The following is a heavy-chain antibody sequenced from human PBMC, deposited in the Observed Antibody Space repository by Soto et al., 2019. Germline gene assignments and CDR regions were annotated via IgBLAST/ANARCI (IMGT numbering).Heavy chain of an antibody. J-gene: IGHJ4*02. V-gene: IGHV6-1*01. CDR3: ARAEEYSGRPFDF. CDR1: GDTVSTNSAA. D-gene: IGHD1-26*01. CDR2: TYYRSKWYT. Sequence: SQTLSLTWAISGDTVSTNSAAWNWIRQSPSRGLEWLGRTYYRSKWYTDYALSVKSRITINPDTSKNQFSLQLNSVTPEDTAVYYCARAEEYSGRPFDFWGQGALVTVSS.